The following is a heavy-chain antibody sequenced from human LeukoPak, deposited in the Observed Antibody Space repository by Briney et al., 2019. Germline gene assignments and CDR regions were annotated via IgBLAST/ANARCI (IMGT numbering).Heavy chain of an antibody. CDR3: VRFLLSSGYSN. V-gene: IGHV3-48*01. D-gene: IGHD3-22*01. Sequence: GGSLRLSCAASGFIFSDYGMNWVRQAPGEGLEWISYITSASITIYYADSVKGRFTISRDNAKNSLYLQMNSLRAEDTAVYYCVRFLLSSGYSNWGQGTLVTVSS. J-gene: IGHJ4*02. CDR2: ITSASITI. CDR1: GFIFSDYG.